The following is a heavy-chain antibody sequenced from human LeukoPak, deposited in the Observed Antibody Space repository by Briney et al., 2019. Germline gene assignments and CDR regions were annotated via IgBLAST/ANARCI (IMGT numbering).Heavy chain of an antibody. Sequence: GGSLRLSCAASGFTFSSYGMHWVRQAPGKGLEWVAVISYDGSNKYYADSVKGRFTISRDNSKNTLYLQMNSLRAEDTAVYYCAKEFREMATIEDWGQGTLVIVSS. CDR1: GFTFSSYG. CDR3: AKEFREMATIED. V-gene: IGHV3-30*18. CDR2: ISYDGSNK. J-gene: IGHJ4*02. D-gene: IGHD5-24*01.